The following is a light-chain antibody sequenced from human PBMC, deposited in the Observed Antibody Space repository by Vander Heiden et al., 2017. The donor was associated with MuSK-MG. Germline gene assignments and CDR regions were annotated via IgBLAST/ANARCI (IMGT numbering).Light chain of an antibody. CDR1: SSDVGGYIY. CDR3: SSCSGIKSVV. V-gene: IGLV2-8*01. J-gene: IGLJ2*01. CDR2: EIN. Sequence: QSALTQPPSASASLGESVTISCTGTSSDVGGYIYVSWYQLHPGKAPKLIIFEINKRPSGVPERFSGSRSGNTASLTVSGLQAEDEADYLCSSCSGIKSVVCGGGTKLTGL.